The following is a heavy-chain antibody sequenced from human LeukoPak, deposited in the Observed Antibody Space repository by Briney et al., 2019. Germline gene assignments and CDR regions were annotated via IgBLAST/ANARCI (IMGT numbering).Heavy chain of an antibody. CDR2: TYYRSKWYN. J-gene: IGHJ4*02. CDR3: ARATGQEEWLSWGIFDY. D-gene: IGHD6-19*01. Sequence: SQTLSLTCAISGDSVSSNSAALNWIRQSPSRGLEWLGRTYYRSKWYNDYAVSVKSRITINPDTSKNQFSLQLNSVTPEDTAVYYCARATGQEEWLSWGIFDYWGQGTLVTVSS. V-gene: IGHV6-1*01. CDR1: GDSVSSNSAA.